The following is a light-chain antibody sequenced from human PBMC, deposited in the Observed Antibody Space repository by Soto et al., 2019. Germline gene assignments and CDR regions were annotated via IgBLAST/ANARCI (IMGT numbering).Light chain of an antibody. CDR1: QNISTS. V-gene: IGKV1-5*03. J-gene: IGKJ5*01. CDR3: QQYNNWLIT. CDR2: KAS. Sequence: DIQLTQSPSTLSASVGDSVTITCRASQNISTSLAWYQHKPGKAPKLLIYKASNLESGVPSRFSGSGSGTEFTLTISSLQSEDFAVYYCQQYNNWLITFGQGTRLEIK.